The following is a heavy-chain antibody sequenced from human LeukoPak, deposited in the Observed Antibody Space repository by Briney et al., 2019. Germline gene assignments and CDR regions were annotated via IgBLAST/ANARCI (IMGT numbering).Heavy chain of an antibody. V-gene: IGHV3-30*18. CDR1: GFTFSSYG. Sequence: PGGSLRLSCAASGFTFSSYGMHWVRQAPGKGLEWVAVISYDGSNKYSAESVKGRFTISRDNSKNTLYLQMNSLRAEDTAVYYCAKDGFCSGGSCYYYYYGMDVWGQGTTVTVSS. D-gene: IGHD2-15*01. CDR3: AKDGFCSGGSCYYYYYGMDV. J-gene: IGHJ6*02. CDR2: ISYDGSNK.